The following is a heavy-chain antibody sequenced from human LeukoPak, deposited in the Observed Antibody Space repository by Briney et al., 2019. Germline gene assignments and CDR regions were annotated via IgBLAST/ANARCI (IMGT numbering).Heavy chain of an antibody. CDR3: AKTHSSDYSYYFDY. Sequence: GGSLRLSCAASGFTFSSYSMNWVRQAPGKGLEWVSSISGSGGRTYYADSVKGRFTISRDNSKNTLYLQMSSLRAEDTAVYYCAKTHSSDYSYYFDYWGQGTLVTVSS. CDR2: ISGSGGRT. CDR1: GFTFSSYS. V-gene: IGHV3-23*01. D-gene: IGHD3-22*01. J-gene: IGHJ4*02.